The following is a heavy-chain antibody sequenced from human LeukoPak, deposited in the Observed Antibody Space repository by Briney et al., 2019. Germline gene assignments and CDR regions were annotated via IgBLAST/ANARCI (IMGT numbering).Heavy chain of an antibody. CDR3: ASSLWFGELFKN. D-gene: IGHD3-10*01. CDR2: IYYSGST. V-gene: IGHV4-59*01. J-gene: IGHJ4*02. CDR1: GGSISSYY. Sequence: PSETLSLTCTVSGGSISSYYWSWIRQPPGKGLEWIGCIYYSGSTNYNPSLKSRVTISVDTSKNQFSLKLSSVTAADTAVYYCASSLWFGELFKNWGQGTLVTVSS.